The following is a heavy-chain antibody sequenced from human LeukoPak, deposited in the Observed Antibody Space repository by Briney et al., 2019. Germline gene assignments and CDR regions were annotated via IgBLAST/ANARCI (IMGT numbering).Heavy chain of an antibody. J-gene: IGHJ4*02. D-gene: IGHD5-24*01. CDR1: GGSFSGYY. CDR2: INHSGST. Sequence: SETLSLTCAVYGGSFSGYYWSWIRQPPGKGLEWIGEINHSGSTNYNPSLKSRVTISVDTSKNQFSLKLSSVTAADTVVYYRARRGRDGYYWGQGTLVTVSS. V-gene: IGHV4-34*01. CDR3: ARRGRDGYY.